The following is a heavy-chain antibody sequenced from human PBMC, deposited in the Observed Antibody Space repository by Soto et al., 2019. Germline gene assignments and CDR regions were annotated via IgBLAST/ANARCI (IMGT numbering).Heavy chain of an antibody. D-gene: IGHD2-2*01. V-gene: IGHV3-30*18. CDR2: ISYDGSHK. J-gene: IGHJ4*01. CDR1: GFNFSSYG. CDR3: AKDLVKTSSLLAD. Sequence: HVQLVESGGGVVQPGRSLRLSCAVSGFNFSSYGMHWVRQAPGKGLEWVAVISYDGSHKASADSVKGRFAISRDNSKNTLFQQMNRLRVEDTAVYYCAKDLVKTSSLLADWGHGPLVTVSS.